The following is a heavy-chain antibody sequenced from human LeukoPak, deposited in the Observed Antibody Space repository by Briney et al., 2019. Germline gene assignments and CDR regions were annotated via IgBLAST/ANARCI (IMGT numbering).Heavy chain of an antibody. Sequence: GGSLRLSCAASGFTFSSYGMHWVRQTPGKGLEWVSVIYSGGSTYYADSVKGRFTISRDNSKNTLYLQMNSLRAEDTAVYYCAREEVTTGAFDIWGQGTMVTVSS. CDR3: AREEVTTGAFDI. CDR1: GFTFSSYG. J-gene: IGHJ3*02. CDR2: IYSGGST. D-gene: IGHD2-21*02. V-gene: IGHV3-66*01.